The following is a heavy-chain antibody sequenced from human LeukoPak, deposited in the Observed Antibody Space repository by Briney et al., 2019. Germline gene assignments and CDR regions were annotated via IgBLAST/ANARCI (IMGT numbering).Heavy chain of an antibody. V-gene: IGHV1-8*01. CDR1: GYTFTSYD. D-gene: IGHD6-6*01. CDR2: MNPNSGNT. CDR3: ARPGNSSFDY. Sequence: ASAKVSFKASGYTFTSYDINWVRQATGQGLEWMGWMNPNSGNTGYAQKFQGRVTMTRDTSISTAYMELSSLTSDDTAVYYCARPGNSSFDYWGQGTLVTVSS. J-gene: IGHJ4*02.